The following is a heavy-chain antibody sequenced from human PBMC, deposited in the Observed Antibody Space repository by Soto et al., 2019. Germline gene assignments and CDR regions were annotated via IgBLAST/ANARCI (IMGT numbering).Heavy chain of an antibody. V-gene: IGHV1-58*01. J-gene: IGHJ6*02. CDR3: AARNDSSGYYYYYGMDV. Sequence: ASVKVSCKASGFTFTSSAVQWVRQARGQRLEWIGWIVVGSGNTNYAQKFQERVTITRDMSTSTAYMELSSLRSEDTAVYYCAARNDSSGYYYYYGMDVWGQGTTVTVSS. CDR1: GFTFTSSA. CDR2: IVVGSGNT. D-gene: IGHD3-22*01.